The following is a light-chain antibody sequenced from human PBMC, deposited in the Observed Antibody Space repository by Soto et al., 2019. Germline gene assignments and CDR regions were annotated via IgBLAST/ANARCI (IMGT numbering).Light chain of an antibody. J-gene: IGKJ1*01. Sequence: DIVLTQSPGTLSLSPGESATLSCRASQSVSSHLAWYQQKPGQAPRLLIYGASTRATGSPARFSGSGSGTEFTLTISSLQSEDFAVYYCQHYNTWPWTFGQGTKVDIK. CDR2: GAS. CDR1: QSVSSH. V-gene: IGKV3-15*01. CDR3: QHYNTWPWT.